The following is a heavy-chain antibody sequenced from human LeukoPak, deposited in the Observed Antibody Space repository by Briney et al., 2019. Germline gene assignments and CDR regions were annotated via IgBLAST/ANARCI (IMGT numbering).Heavy chain of an antibody. CDR3: ARVVQDPFGFDY. CDR2: IKQDGSEK. J-gene: IGHJ4*02. V-gene: IGHV3-7*01. Sequence: PGGSLRLSCAASGFTFSSHGMSWVRQAPGKGLEWVANIKQDGSEKYYVDSVKGRFTISRDNAKNSLYLQMNSLRAEDTAVYYCARVVQDPFGFDYWGQGTLVTVSS. D-gene: IGHD2-15*01. CDR1: GFTFSSHG.